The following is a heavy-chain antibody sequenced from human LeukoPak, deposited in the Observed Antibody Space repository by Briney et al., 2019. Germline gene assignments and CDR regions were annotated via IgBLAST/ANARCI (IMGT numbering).Heavy chain of an antibody. J-gene: IGHJ5*02. CDR3: AKGSRQLWFHGWFDP. CDR1: GFTFSSYA. Sequence: PGGSLRLSCAASGFTFSSYAMSWVRQAPGKGLEWVSAISGSGGSTYYADSVKGRFTISRDNSKNTLYLQMNSLRAEDTAVYYCAKGSRQLWFHGWFDPWGQGTLVTVSS. CDR2: ISGSGGST. D-gene: IGHD5-18*01. V-gene: IGHV3-23*01.